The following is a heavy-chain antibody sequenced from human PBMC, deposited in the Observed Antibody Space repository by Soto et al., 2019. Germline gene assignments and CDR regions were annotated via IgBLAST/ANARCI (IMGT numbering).Heavy chain of an antibody. J-gene: IGHJ3*02. V-gene: IGHV3-74*01. CDR2: INSDGSST. D-gene: IGHD6-19*01. CDR3: LRDLEQWLSDAFDI. Sequence: GGSLRLSCAASGFTFSSYWMHWVRQTPGKGLVWVSRINSDGSSTNYADSVKGRFTISRDNAKNTLYLQMNSLRAEDTAVYYCLRDLEQWLSDAFDIRAQRTMDTGSS. CDR1: GFTFSSYW.